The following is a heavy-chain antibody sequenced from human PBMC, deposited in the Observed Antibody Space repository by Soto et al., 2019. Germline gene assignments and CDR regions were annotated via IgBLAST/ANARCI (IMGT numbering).Heavy chain of an antibody. J-gene: IGHJ3*02. V-gene: IGHV4-31*02. CDR1: GGSITTGGRY. D-gene: IGHD1-1*01. Sequence: QVRLQEWGPGLVKPSQTLSLKCSVSGGSITTGGRYWSWIRQLPGKGLEWIGDIYYSGNTYYNASLKSRSTISVEAAKNQFSLKLSLVTAADTAVYYFAQALFFPGGDGFDIGGQGRLVTVSS. CDR3: AQALFFPGGDGFDI. CDR2: IYYSGNT.